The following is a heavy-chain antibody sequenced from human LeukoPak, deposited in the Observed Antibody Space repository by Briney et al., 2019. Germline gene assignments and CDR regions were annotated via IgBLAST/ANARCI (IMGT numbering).Heavy chain of an antibody. Sequence: GRSLRLSCAASGSTFDVYAMHWVRQAPGKGLEWVSGISWNSGSIGYADSVKGRFTISRDNAKNSLYLQMNSLRAEDTALYYCAKDSVAGTKWNFDYWGQGTLVTASS. J-gene: IGHJ4*02. CDR2: ISWNSGSI. D-gene: IGHD6-19*01. V-gene: IGHV3-9*01. CDR3: AKDSVAGTKWNFDY. CDR1: GSTFDVYA.